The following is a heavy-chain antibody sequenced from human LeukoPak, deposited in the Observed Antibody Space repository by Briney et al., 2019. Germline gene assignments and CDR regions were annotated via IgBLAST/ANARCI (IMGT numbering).Heavy chain of an antibody. J-gene: IGHJ2*01. D-gene: IGHD2-2*01. CDR3: ARDALYCSSTSCYRYWYFDL. CDR2: IYYSGRS. V-gene: IGHV4-59*12. CDR1: GGSISSYY. Sequence: PSETLSLTGTVSGGSISSYYWSWIRQSPGKGLDWIRYIYYSGRSNYNPSLKSRVPMSLDTSKNQFSLKLSSVTAADTAVYYCARDALYCSSTSCYRYWYFDLWGRGTLVTVSS.